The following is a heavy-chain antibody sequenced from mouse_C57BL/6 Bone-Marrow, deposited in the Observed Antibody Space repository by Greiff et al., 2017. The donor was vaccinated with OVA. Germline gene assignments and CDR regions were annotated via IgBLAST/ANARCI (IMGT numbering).Heavy chain of an antibody. Sequence: VQLQQPGAELVMPGASVKLSCKASGYTFTSYWMHWVKQRPGQGLEWIGEIDPSDSYTNYNQKFKGKSTLTVDKSASTAYKRHSSMTAEDSAVYDCERDALYDYGSSYYLDYWGQGTTLTVSS. J-gene: IGHJ2*01. CDR2: IDPSDSYT. V-gene: IGHV1-69*01. CDR1: GYTFTSYW. CDR3: ERDALYDYGSSYYLDY. D-gene: IGHD1-1*01.